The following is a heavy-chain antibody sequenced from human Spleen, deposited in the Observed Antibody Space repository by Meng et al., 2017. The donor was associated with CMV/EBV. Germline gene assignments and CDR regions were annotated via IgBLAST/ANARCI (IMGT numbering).Heavy chain of an antibody. CDR1: GFTFSGYA. D-gene: IGHD1-1*01. CDR3: ARENEGDALDI. CDR2: INSVGNT. Sequence: GGSLRLSCAASGFTFSGYAMTWVRQAPGKGLEWVSTINSVGNTYYADSVKGRFTISRDNAKNSLYLQMNSLRAGDTAVYYCARENEGDALDIWGQGTMVTVSS. J-gene: IGHJ3*02. V-gene: IGHV3-69-1*02.